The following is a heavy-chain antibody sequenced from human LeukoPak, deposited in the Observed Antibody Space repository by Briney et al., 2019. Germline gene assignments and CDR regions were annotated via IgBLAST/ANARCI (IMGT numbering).Heavy chain of an antibody. J-gene: IGHJ3*02. D-gene: IGHD3-3*01. CDR2: INPNSGGT. V-gene: IGHV1-2*02. CDR1: GYTFTGYY. Sequence: GASVKVSCKASGYTFTGYYMHWVRQAPGQGLEWMGWINPNSGGTNYAQKFQGRVTMTRDTSTSTVYMELSSLRSEDTAVYYCARDERFLEWLPRVTWDDAFDIWGQGTMVTVSS. CDR3: ARDERFLEWLPRVTWDDAFDI.